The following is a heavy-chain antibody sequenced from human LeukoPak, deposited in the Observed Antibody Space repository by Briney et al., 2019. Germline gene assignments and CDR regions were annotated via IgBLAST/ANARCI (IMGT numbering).Heavy chain of an antibody. CDR3: VLPHYYFYYLDV. Sequence: GASVKVSCKASGYTFTDYFIHWVRQAPGQGLEWMGWVNPISGGTIFAQKFQGRVTMTRDTSISTAYMDLSRLTSDDTAVYYCVLPHYYFYYLDVWGTGTTVTVSS. J-gene: IGHJ6*03. CDR2: VNPISGGT. V-gene: IGHV1-2*02. D-gene: IGHD2-15*01. CDR1: GYTFTDYF.